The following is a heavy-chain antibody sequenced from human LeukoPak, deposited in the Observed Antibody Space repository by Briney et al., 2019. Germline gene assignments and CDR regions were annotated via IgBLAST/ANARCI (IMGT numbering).Heavy chain of an antibody. CDR1: GGTFSSYA. Sequence: GASVKVSCKASGGTFSSYAINWVRQAPGQGLEWMGGIIPIFGTANYAQKFQDRVTITADESTSTAYMELSSLRSDDTAVYYCTRSGFGGGVHFDYWGQGTPVTVSS. V-gene: IGHV1-69*13. J-gene: IGHJ4*02. CDR2: IIPIFGTA. CDR3: TRSGFGGGVHFDY. D-gene: IGHD3-16*01.